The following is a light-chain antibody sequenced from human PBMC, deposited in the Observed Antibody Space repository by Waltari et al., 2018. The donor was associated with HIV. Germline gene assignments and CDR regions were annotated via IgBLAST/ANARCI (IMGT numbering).Light chain of an antibody. Sequence: QSVFTQPPSVSAAPGQKVTISCSGSRSTIGNNYVSWYQQLPGTAPKLLIYDNDKRPSGIPDRFSGSKSGTSATLGNTGLQTGDEADYYCGTWDSSLSAVVFGGGTKLTVL. J-gene: IGLJ2*01. CDR1: RSTIGNNY. V-gene: IGLV1-51*01. CDR2: DND. CDR3: GTWDSSLSAVV.